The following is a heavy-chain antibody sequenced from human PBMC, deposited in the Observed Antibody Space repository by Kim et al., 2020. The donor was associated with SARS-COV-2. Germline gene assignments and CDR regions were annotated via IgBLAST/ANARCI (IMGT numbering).Heavy chain of an antibody. CDR2: LGPSDGST. Sequence: GGSLRLSCAASGFAFTSYAMTWVRQTPGKGLEWVSCLGPSDGSTHYADSVKGRFTMSRDTFNNTLFLHMNSLRADDTAIYYCARGDGLRYFYYGMDVWGQGTTVSVSS. V-gene: IGHV3-23*01. D-gene: IGHD2-8*01. J-gene: IGHJ6*02. CDR3: ARGDGLRYFYYGMDV. CDR1: GFAFTSYA.